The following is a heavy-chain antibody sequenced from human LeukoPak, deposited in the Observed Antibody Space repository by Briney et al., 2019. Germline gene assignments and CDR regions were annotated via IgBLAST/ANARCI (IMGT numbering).Heavy chain of an antibody. Sequence: SETLSLTCTVSDGSINGYYWSWIRQPPGKGLDWIGYMYSGGTTNYSPSLKSRVTISEDMSRNQFSLKLTSVTAADTAVYYCARHSGHSSTNDAFDIWGQGTMVIVSS. CDR2: MYSGGTT. CDR1: DGSINGYY. D-gene: IGHD6-13*01. V-gene: IGHV4-59*01. CDR3: ARHSGHSSTNDAFDI. J-gene: IGHJ3*02.